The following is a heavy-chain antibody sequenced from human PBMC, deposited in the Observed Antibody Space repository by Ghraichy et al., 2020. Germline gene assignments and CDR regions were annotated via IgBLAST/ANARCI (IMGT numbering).Heavy chain of an antibody. Sequence: GSLRLSCVGSQFTFSSYSMNWVRQSPGKGLEWVSYITISSRTRFYADSVKGRFTISRDNAQNSLYLQMNSLTDEDTAVYYCARGSTVVRFYYYDGMDVWGQGTTVTVSS. J-gene: IGHJ6*02. D-gene: IGHD4-23*01. CDR3: ARGSTVVRFYYYDGMDV. CDR2: ITISSRTR. CDR1: QFTFSSYS. V-gene: IGHV3-48*02.